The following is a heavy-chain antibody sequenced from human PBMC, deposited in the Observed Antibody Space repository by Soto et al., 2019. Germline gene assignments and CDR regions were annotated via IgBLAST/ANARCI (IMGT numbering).Heavy chain of an antibody. CDR2: IYPGDSDT. D-gene: IGHD3-22*01. CDR1: GYSFISHW. CDR3: ARLINSGYCSDY. Sequence: GESLKISCKGSGYSFISHWVGWVRQMPGKGLEWMGIIYPGDSDTRYSPSFQGQVTISADKSINTAYLQWSSLKASDTAMYYCARLINSGYCSDYWGQGTLVTVSS. V-gene: IGHV5-51*01. J-gene: IGHJ4*02.